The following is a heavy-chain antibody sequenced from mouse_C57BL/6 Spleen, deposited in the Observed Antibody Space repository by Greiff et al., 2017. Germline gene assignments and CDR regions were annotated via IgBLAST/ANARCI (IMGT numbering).Heavy chain of an antibody. CDR3: ARADYYGSPAWFAY. CDR2: ISDGGSYT. V-gene: IGHV5-4*03. J-gene: IGHJ3*01. D-gene: IGHD1-1*01. CDR1: GFTFSSYA. Sequence: EVKLVESGGGLVKPGGSLKLSCAASGFTFSSYAMSWVRQTPEKRLEWVATISDGGSYTYYPDNVKGRFTISRDNAKNNLYLQMSHLKSEDTAMYYCARADYYGSPAWFAYWGQGTLVTVSA.